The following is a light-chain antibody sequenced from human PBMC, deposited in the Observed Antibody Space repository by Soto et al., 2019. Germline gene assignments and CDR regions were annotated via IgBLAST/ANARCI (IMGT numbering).Light chain of an antibody. J-gene: IGLJ2*01. CDR3: AACDDSLSAVV. V-gene: IGLV1-47*01. CDR1: SSNIGSNY. Sequence: QSVLTQPPSASGTPGQRVTISCSGSSSNIGSNYVYWYQQLPGSATKLLIYRNDQRPSGVPDRFSAYKSGTAASLAIGGLRSEDGADYHCAACDDSLSAVVFGGGTELTVL. CDR2: RND.